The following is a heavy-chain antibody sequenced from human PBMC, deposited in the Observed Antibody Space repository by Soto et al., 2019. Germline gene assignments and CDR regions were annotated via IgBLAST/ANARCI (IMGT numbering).Heavy chain of an antibody. J-gene: IGHJ4*02. V-gene: IGHV3-21*01. Sequence: GGSLILSCAASGFIFTSYTMNWVRRAPGKGLEWVSSISSSSTNIHYADSVKGRFTISRDNAKKSLYLQMNSLRAEDTAVYYCARGPLYYFDYWGQGTLVTVSS. CDR1: GFIFTSYT. CDR2: ISSSSTNI. CDR3: ARGPLYYFDY.